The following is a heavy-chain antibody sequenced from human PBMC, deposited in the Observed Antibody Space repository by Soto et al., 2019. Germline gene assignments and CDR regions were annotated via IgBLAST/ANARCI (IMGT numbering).Heavy chain of an antibody. D-gene: IGHD1-1*01. V-gene: IGHV1-18*01. CDR3: AREGDGTTAFDI. Sequence: GASVKVSCKASGYTFTSYVISWVRHAPGQGLEWMRWISAYNGNTNYAQKLQGRVTMTTDTSTSTAYMELRSLRSDDTAVYYCAREGDGTTAFDIWGQGTMVTVSS. CDR2: ISAYNGNT. J-gene: IGHJ3*02. CDR1: GYTFTSYV.